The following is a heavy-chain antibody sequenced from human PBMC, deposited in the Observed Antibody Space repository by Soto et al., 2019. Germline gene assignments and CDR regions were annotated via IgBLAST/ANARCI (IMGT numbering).Heavy chain of an antibody. CDR3: AATVTDRPYYFDY. Sequence: QMQLQESGPGLVKPSQTLSLTCTVSGGSISSGGYYWSWIRQHPGKGLEWIGYIYYSGSTYYNPSLKSRVTISVDTSKNQFSLKLSSVTAADTAVYYCAATVTDRPYYFDYWGQGTLVTVSS. CDR2: IYYSGST. D-gene: IGHD4-17*01. CDR1: GGSISSGGYY. V-gene: IGHV4-31*03. J-gene: IGHJ4*02.